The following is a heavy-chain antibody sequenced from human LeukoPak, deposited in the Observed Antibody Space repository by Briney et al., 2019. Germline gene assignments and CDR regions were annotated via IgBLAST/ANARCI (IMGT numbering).Heavy chain of an antibody. CDR1: GFTFRDAG. CDR3: ARERFNIAVAGKGAFDI. J-gene: IGHJ3*02. D-gene: IGHD6-19*01. CDR2: IRSKSDGETT. Sequence: AGGSLRLSCVASGFTFRDAGMSWVRQAPGKGLEWVGRIRSKSDGETTDYAAPVKGRFTISRDDSKDTVYLQMGSLRAEDMAVYYCARERFNIAVAGKGAFDIWGQGTMVTVSS. V-gene: IGHV3-15*01.